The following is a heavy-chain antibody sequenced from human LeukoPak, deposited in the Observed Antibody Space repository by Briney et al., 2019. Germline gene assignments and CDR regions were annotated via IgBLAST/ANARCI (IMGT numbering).Heavy chain of an antibody. D-gene: IGHD3-16*01. CDR2: ISYDGSNK. Sequence: PGGSLRLSCAASGFTFSSYAMHWVRQAPGKGLGWVAVISYDGSNKYYADSVKGRFTISRDNSKNTLYLQMNSLRAEDTAVYYCAKPQFGDYWGQGTLVTVSS. V-gene: IGHV3-30-3*02. CDR1: GFTFSSYA. J-gene: IGHJ4*02. CDR3: AKPQFGDY.